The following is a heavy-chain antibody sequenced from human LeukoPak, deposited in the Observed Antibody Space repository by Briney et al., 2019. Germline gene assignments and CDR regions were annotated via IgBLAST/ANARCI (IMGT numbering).Heavy chain of an antibody. CDR1: GGSIGYDY. CDR2: IYFSGTT. Sequence: SETLSLTCAVSGGSIGYDYWSWIRQPPGKGLEWIGYIYFSGTTDYNPSLKSRVTISVDTSKNQFSLKLSSVTAADTAVYYCARLHDFWSGSYAFDIWGQGTMVTVSS. V-gene: IGHV4-59*01. D-gene: IGHD3-3*01. J-gene: IGHJ3*02. CDR3: ARLHDFWSGSYAFDI.